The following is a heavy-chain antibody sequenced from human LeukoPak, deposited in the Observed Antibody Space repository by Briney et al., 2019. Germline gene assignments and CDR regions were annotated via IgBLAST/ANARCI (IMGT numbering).Heavy chain of an antibody. CDR3: AKDYYDSSGYLAY. CDR1: GGSFRSYA. Sequence: ASVKVSCKASGGSFRSYAVNWVRQAPGRGLEWMGGIIPFFGTTKLAQKFQGRVTITADASTSTAYMELSSLRSEDTAVYYCAKDYYDSSGYLAYWGQGTLVTVSS. J-gene: IGHJ4*02. CDR2: IIPFFGTT. D-gene: IGHD3-22*01. V-gene: IGHV1-69*01.